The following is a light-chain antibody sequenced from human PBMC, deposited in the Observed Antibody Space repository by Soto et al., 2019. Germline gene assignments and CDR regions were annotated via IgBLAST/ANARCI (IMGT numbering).Light chain of an antibody. CDR2: DVS. J-gene: IGLJ2*01. V-gene: IGLV2-14*03. Sequence: QSVLTQPAAVSGSPGQSITISCTGTSSDVGGYKYVSWYQHHPGKAPKLMIYDVSNRPSGVSNRFSGSKSGNTASLTISGLQADDEADYYCSSYTSSSTLVIFGGGTKLTVL. CDR3: SSYTSSSTLVI. CDR1: SSDVGGYKY.